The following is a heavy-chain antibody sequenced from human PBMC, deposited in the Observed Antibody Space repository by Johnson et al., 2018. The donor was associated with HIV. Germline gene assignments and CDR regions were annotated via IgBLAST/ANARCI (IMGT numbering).Heavy chain of an antibody. Sequence: QVQLVESGGGLVQPGGSLRLSCEASGFTFSDHYMDWVRQAPGKGLEWVAILWYDGTTAFYADSVKGRFTISRETSKKMLYLQMNSLRVDDTAVYYCAKTGGGAALDSWGQGTMVTVSS. CDR3: AKTGGGAALDS. J-gene: IGHJ3*02. CDR1: GFTFSDHY. V-gene: IGHV3-33*03. CDR2: LWYDGTTA. D-gene: IGHD3-16*01.